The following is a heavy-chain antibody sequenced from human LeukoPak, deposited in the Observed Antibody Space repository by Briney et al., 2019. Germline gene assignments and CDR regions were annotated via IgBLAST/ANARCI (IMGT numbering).Heavy chain of an antibody. CDR3: ARALEVRGVTSYGMDV. CDR2: IYSGGST. J-gene: IGHJ6*02. CDR1: GFTVSSNY. V-gene: IGHV3-53*01. Sequence: GGSLRLSCAASGFTVSSNYMSWVRQAPGKGLEWVSVIYSGGSTYYADSVKGRFTISRDNSKNTLYLQMNSLRAEDTAVYYCARALEVRGVTSYGMDVWGQGTTVTVSS. D-gene: IGHD3-10*01.